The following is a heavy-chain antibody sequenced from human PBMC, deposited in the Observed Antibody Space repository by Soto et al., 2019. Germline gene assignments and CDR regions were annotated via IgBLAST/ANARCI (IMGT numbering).Heavy chain of an antibody. CDR1: GFTFSSYW. CDR2: IKQDGSEK. Sequence: GGSLRLSCAASGFTFSSYWMSWVRQAPGKGLEWVANIKQDGSEKYYVDSVKGRFTISRDNAKNSLYLQMNSLRAEDTALYYCAREKSNVLRYFDWLVDAFDIWGQGTMVTVSS. D-gene: IGHD3-9*01. V-gene: IGHV3-7*03. J-gene: IGHJ3*02. CDR3: AREKSNVLRYFDWLVDAFDI.